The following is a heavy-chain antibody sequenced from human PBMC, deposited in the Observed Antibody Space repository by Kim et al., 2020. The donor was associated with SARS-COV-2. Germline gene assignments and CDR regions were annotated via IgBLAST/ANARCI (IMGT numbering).Heavy chain of an antibody. J-gene: IGHJ4*02. V-gene: IGHV3-11*04. Sequence: YDLDSLKDRVTISWDVAKHSLYLQMTSLRGEDTAVYYCATSGGNYRHFDYWGQGILVTVSS. CDR3: ATSGGNYRHFDY. D-gene: IGHD1-26*01.